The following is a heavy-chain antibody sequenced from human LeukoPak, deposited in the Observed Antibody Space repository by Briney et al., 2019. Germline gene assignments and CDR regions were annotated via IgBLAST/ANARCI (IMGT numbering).Heavy chain of an antibody. V-gene: IGHV4-31*03. J-gene: IGHJ5*02. Sequence: SETLSLTCTVSGGSISNGDHYWSWIRQHPGKGLEWIGHIYYSGSTYYNPSLKSRGIISVETSKNQFSLKLSSVTAADTAVYYCARGSSSIFGVVENWFDPWGQGTLVTVSS. CDR1: GGSISNGDHY. CDR2: IYYSGST. CDR3: ARGSSSIFGVVENWFDP. D-gene: IGHD3-3*01.